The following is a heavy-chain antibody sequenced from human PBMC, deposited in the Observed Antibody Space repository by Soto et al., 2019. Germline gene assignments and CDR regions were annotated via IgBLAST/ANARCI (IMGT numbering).Heavy chain of an antibody. D-gene: IGHD4-17*01. CDR2: ISYDGSNK. CDR3: AKDPNYAYYGVLGYFQH. Sequence: QVQLVESGGGVVQPGRSLRLSCAASGFTFSSYGMHWVRQAPGKGLDWVAVISYDGSNKYYADSVKGRFTISRDNSKNTLYLQMDSLRAEDTAVFYCAKDPNYAYYGVLGYFQHWGQGTLVTVSS. V-gene: IGHV3-30*18. CDR1: GFTFSSYG. J-gene: IGHJ1*01.